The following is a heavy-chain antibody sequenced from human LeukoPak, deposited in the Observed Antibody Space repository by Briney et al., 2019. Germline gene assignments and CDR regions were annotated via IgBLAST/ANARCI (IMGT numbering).Heavy chain of an antibody. CDR3: TRPRGSTPGADY. CDR1: GFTFSGSA. J-gene: IGHJ4*02. Sequence: PGGSLRLSCAASGFTFSGSATHWVRQASGKGLKWVGRIRSKANSYATAYAASVKGRFTISRDDSKNTAYLQMNSLKTEDTAVYYCTRPRGSTPGADYWGQGTLVTVSS. D-gene: IGHD2-15*01. CDR2: IRSKANSYAT. V-gene: IGHV3-73*01.